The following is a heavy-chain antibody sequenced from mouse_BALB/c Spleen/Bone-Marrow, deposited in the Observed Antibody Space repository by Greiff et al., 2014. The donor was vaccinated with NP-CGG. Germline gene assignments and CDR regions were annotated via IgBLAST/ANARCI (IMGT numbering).Heavy chain of an antibody. Sequence: EVMLVESGGGLVKPGGSLKLSCAASGFTFSSYAMSWVRQTPGKRLEWVATINSGGSYTYYPDSVKGRFTISRDNAKNTLYLQMSSLRSEDTAMYYCARGDWDEAMDYWGQGTSVIVST. V-gene: IGHV5-9-1*01. CDR2: INSGGSYT. D-gene: IGHD4-1*01. J-gene: IGHJ4*01. CDR3: ARGDWDEAMDY. CDR1: GFTFSSYA.